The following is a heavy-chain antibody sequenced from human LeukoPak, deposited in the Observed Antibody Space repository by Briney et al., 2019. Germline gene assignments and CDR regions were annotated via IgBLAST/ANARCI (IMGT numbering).Heavy chain of an antibody. V-gene: IGHV4-34*01. CDR3: ARGSIPRTYSSGSKGLDY. CDR2: INHSGST. CDR1: GGSFSGYY. Sequence: PSETLSLTCAVYGGSFSGYYWSWIRQPPGKGLEWIGEINHSGSTNYNPSLKSRVTISVDTSKNQFSLKLSSVAAADTAVYYCARGSIPRTYSSGSKGLDYWGQGTLVTVSS. J-gene: IGHJ4*02. D-gene: IGHD3-22*01.